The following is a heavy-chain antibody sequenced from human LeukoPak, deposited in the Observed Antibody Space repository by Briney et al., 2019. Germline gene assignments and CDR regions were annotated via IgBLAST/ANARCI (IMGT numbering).Heavy chain of an antibody. D-gene: IGHD6-13*01. Sequence: PSETLSLTCTVSGGSISSYYWSWIRQPAGKGLEWIGRIYTSGSTNYNPSLKSRVTISVDTSKNQFSLKLSSVTAADTAVYYCARHRIAAAGNYFDYWGQGTLVTVSS. CDR2: IYTSGST. CDR3: ARHRIAAAGNYFDY. J-gene: IGHJ4*02. V-gene: IGHV4-4*07. CDR1: GGSISSYY.